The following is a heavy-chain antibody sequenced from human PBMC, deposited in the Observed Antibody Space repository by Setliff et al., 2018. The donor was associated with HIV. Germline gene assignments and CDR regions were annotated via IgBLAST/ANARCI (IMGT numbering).Heavy chain of an antibody. Sequence: SETLSLTCTVSGGSISSHYWTWIRQPPGRGLEWIGYIDYSGSTNQNPSLKSRVTMSVDTSKNQFSLRLSSVTAADTAIYFCARSCQSGRSDWYFDLWGRGTLVTVSS. J-gene: IGHJ2*01. V-gene: IGHV4-59*11. CDR1: GGSISSHY. CDR3: ARSCQSGRSDWYFDL. CDR2: IDYSGST. D-gene: IGHD2-15*01.